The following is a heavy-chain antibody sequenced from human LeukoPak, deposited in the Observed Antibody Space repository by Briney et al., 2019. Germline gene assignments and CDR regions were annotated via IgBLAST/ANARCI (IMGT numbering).Heavy chain of an antibody. V-gene: IGHV3-33*01. Sequence: GGSLRLSCAASGFTFSSYGMHWVRQAPGKGLEWVAVIWYDGSNKYYADSVKGRFTISRDNSKSTLYLQMNSLRAEDTAVYYCARGRGQLLTYYFDYWGQGTLVTVSS. CDR2: IWYDGSNK. D-gene: IGHD2-2*01. CDR1: GFTFSSYG. CDR3: ARGRGQLLTYYFDY. J-gene: IGHJ4*02.